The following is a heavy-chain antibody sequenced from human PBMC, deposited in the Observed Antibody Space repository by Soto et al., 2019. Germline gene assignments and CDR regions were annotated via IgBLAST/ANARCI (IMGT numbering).Heavy chain of an antibody. CDR3: ARDYGDYVLDY. CDR2: ISSSSSTI. J-gene: IGHJ4*02. Sequence: GGFLRLSCAASGFTFSSYSMNWVRQAPGKGLEWVSYISSSSSTIYYADSVKGRFTISRDNAKNSLYLQMNSLRAEDTAVYYCARDYGDYVLDYWGQGTLVTVSS. CDR1: GFTFSSYS. D-gene: IGHD4-17*01. V-gene: IGHV3-48*01.